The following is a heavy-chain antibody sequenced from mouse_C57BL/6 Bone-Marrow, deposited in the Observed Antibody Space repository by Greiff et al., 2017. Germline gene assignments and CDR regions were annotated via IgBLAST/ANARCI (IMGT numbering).Heavy chain of an antibody. D-gene: IGHD1-3*01. V-gene: IGHV5-16*01. Sequence: EVMLVESEGGLVQPGSSMKLSCTASGFTFSDYYMAWVRQVPEKGLEWVANINSDDSSTYYLDSLKSRFIISRDNAKNILYLQISSLKSEDTARDYCARDQTMSGYSFDYWGQGTTLTVSS. J-gene: IGHJ2*01. CDR2: INSDDSST. CDR1: GFTFSDYY. CDR3: ARDQTMSGYSFDY.